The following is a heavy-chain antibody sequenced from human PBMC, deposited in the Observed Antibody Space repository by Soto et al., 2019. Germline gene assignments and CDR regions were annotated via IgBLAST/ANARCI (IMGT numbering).Heavy chain of an antibody. CDR3: ARDRSRNWFDP. V-gene: IGHV4-59*01. Sequence: QVQLQESGPGLVKPSETLSLTCTVSGGSISCYYWSWIRQPPGKGLEWIGYIYYSGSTDYNPSLKSQVSISVDTSKNQFSLKLSSVTAADTAVYYCARDRSRNWFDPWGQGTLVTVSS. CDR1: GGSISCYY. D-gene: IGHD3-10*01. J-gene: IGHJ5*02. CDR2: IYYSGST.